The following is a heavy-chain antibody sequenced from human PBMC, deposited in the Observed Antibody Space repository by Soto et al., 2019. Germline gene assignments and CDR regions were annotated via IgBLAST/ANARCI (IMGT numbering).Heavy chain of an antibody. J-gene: IGHJ6*02. CDR2: ISWNSGSI. V-gene: IGHV3-9*01. Sequence: PGGSLRLSCAASGFTFDDYAMHWVRQAPGKGLEWVSGISWNSGSIGYADSVKGRFTISRDNAKNSLYLQMNSLRAEDTALYYCAKDGYFSGGSCYWPGMDVWGQGTTVNVSS. CDR3: AKDGYFSGGSCYWPGMDV. CDR1: GFTFDDYA. D-gene: IGHD2-15*01.